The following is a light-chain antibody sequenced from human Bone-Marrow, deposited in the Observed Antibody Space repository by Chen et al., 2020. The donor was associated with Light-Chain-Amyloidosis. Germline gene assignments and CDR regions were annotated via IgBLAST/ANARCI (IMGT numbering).Light chain of an antibody. CDR2: GSS. V-gene: IGKV3-20*01. CDR3: QQYGTSPLT. Sequence: VLPPPPRTVSVSPGEGANLSCWASQTISSNSLTWYQQKFGQAPRLLIYGSSSRATGIPDRFTGSESGTDFTLTINRLEPEDFAMYYCQQYGTSPLTFGGGTKVEIK. J-gene: IGKJ4*01. CDR1: QTISSNS.